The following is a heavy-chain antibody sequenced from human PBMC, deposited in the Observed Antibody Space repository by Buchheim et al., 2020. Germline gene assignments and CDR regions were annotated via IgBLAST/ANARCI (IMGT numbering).Heavy chain of an antibody. CDR3: AKDLVPDCSSTSCYVYPYYYYGMDI. V-gene: IGHV3-30*18. J-gene: IGHJ6*02. CDR2: MSYDGSHK. CDR1: RLTFSSYG. D-gene: IGHD2-2*01. Sequence: QVQLVESGGGVVQPGGSLRLSCAASRLTFSSYGMHWVRQAPGKGLEWVAVMSYDGSHKYYGDSVKGRFSISRDNSKNTLYLQMNNPGAEDTAVYYCAKDLVPDCSSTSCYVYPYYYYGMDIWGQGTT.